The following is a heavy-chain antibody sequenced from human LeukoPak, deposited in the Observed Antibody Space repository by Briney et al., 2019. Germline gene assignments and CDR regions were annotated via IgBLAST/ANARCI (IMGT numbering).Heavy chain of an antibody. D-gene: IGHD1-26*01. Sequence: ASVKVSCKASGYTFTSYDINWVRQATGQGLEWMGWMNPNSGNTGYAQKFQGRVTMTRNASISTAYMELSSLRSEDTAVYYCARPRSGSYSSADYWGQGTLVTVSS. V-gene: IGHV1-8*01. CDR3: ARPRSGSYSSADY. J-gene: IGHJ4*02. CDR1: GYTFTSYD. CDR2: MNPNSGNT.